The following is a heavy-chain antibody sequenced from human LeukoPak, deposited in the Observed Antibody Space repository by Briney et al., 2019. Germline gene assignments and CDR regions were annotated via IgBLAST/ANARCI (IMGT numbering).Heavy chain of an antibody. CDR3: ARGPLRYFDY. V-gene: IGHV6-1*01. D-gene: IGHD4-17*01. CDR2: TYYSSKWYF. CDR1: GVSVSSNSTT. Sequence: SQTLSLTCAISGVSVSSNSTTWNWIRQSPSRGLEWLGRTYYSSKWYFDYAVAVKSRITIKPDAPKNQFSLQLNSVTPEDTSVYYCARGPLRYFDYWGQGSLVTVSS. J-gene: IGHJ4*02.